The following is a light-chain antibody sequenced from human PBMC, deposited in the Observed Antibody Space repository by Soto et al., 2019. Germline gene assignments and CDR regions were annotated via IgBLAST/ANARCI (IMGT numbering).Light chain of an antibody. CDR1: QSVSSY. CDR3: QQRSNWPLT. Sequence: EVVLTQSPVTLSLSPGARATLSCRASQSVSSYLAWYQQKPGQAPRLLIYDASNRATGIPARFSGSGSGTDFTLTISSLEPGDFAVYYCQQRSNWPLTFGGGTMVDI. J-gene: IGKJ4*01. CDR2: DAS. V-gene: IGKV3-11*01.